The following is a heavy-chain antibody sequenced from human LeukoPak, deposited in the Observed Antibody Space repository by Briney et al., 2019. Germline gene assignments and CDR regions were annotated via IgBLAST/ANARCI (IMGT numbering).Heavy chain of an antibody. D-gene: IGHD6-19*01. CDR1: GFTFSSYA. CDR2: ISYDGSNK. Sequence: GGSLRLSCAASGFTFSSYAMHWVRQAPGKGLEWVAVISYDGSNKYYADSVKGRFTISRDNSKNTLYLQMNSLRAEDTAVNYCARALSSGNPRHPKYYFDYRGQGTLVTVSS. CDR3: ARALSSGNPRHPKYYFDY. V-gene: IGHV3-30-3*01. J-gene: IGHJ4*02.